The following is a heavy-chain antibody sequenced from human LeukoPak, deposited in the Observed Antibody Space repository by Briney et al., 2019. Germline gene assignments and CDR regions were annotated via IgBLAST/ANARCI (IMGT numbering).Heavy chain of an antibody. J-gene: IGHJ4*02. CDR2: IRGSGDDST. CDR1: GFA. D-gene: IGHD4-17*01. CDR3: ANRVGLRYYYFDY. V-gene: IGHV3-23*01. Sequence: GGSLRLSCTASGFAMSWVRQAPGQGLEWVASIRGSGDDSTYYADSVKGRFIISRDHFKNTLYLQMDSLRAEDSAVYYCANRVGLRYYYFDYWGQGTLVTVSS.